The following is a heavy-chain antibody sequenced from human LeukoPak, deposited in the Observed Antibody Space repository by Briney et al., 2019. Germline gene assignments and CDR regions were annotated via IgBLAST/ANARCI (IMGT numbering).Heavy chain of an antibody. CDR2: INQDGSEK. V-gene: IGHV3-7*01. CDR3: ARGRRVPAAMGNWFDP. Sequence: GGSLRLSCTASGFTFSSYWMSWVRQAPGKGLEWVANINQDGSEKYYVDSVKGRFTISRDNAKNSLYLQMNSLRGEDTAVYYCARGRRVPAAMGNWFDPWGQGTLVTVSS. D-gene: IGHD2-2*01. J-gene: IGHJ5*02. CDR1: GFTFSSYW.